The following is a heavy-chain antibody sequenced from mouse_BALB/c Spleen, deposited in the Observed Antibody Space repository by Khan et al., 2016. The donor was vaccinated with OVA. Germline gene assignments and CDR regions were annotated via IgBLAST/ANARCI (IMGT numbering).Heavy chain of an antibody. D-gene: IGHD2-3*01. V-gene: IGHV3-2*02. CDR3: ARDGSRYNYAMDY. CDR2: ISYSGST. J-gene: IGHJ4*01. CDR1: GYSITSDYA. Sequence: EVQLQESGPGLVKPSQSLSLTCTVTGYSITSDYAWNWIRQFPGNKLEWMGYISYSGSTTYNPSLKSRISITRDTSKNQFFLQLNSVTTEDTATCYCARDGSRYNYAMDYWGQGTSVTVSS.